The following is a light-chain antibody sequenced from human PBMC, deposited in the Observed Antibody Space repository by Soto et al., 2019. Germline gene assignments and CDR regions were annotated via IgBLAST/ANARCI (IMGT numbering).Light chain of an antibody. Sequence: QSVLTQPPSASGTPGQRVTISCSGSISNIGTNNVNWYQQLPGTAPKLLIYSNNQRPSGLPDRFSGSKSGTSASLAISGLQSEDEADYYCAAWHDTRNGYVAFGGGTKLTVL. CDR1: ISNIGTNN. CDR2: SNN. CDR3: AAWHDTRNGYVA. V-gene: IGLV1-44*01. J-gene: IGLJ2*01.